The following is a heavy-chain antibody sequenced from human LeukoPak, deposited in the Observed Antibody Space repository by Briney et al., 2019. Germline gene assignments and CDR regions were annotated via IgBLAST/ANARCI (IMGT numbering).Heavy chain of an antibody. Sequence: ASVKVSCKVSGYTLTELSMHWVRQATGQGLEWMGWMNPNSGDTGYAQKFQGRVTMTTDTSTSTAYMELRSLRSDDTAVYYCARVGRWFGELLFPDYWGQGTLVTVSS. J-gene: IGHJ4*02. CDR1: GYTLTELS. CDR2: MNPNSGDT. D-gene: IGHD3-10*01. CDR3: ARVGRWFGELLFPDY. V-gene: IGHV1-8*01.